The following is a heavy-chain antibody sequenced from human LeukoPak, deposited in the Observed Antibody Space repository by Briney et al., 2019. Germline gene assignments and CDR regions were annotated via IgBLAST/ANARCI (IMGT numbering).Heavy chain of an antibody. CDR3: ASFYGDLDY. CDR2: IRYDSTNK. V-gene: IGHV3-30*02. D-gene: IGHD4-17*01. Sequence: GGSLRLSCAASGFTFSDYYMSWIRQAPGKGLEWVAFIRYDSTNKYFADSVKGRFTISRDNSMNTLYLQLNNLRAEDTAVYYCASFYGDLDYWGQGTLVTVSS. CDR1: GFTFSDYY. J-gene: IGHJ4*02.